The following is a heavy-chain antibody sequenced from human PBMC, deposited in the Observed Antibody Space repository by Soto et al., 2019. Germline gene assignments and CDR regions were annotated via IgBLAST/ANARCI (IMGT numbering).Heavy chain of an antibody. Sequence: QVQLVQSGAEVKKPGSSVKVSCKASGGTFSSYAISWVRQAPGQGLEWMGDIIPIFGTTNYAQKFQGRVTITADESTSTAYMELCSLRSEDTAVYYCARSITGTVSSYYGMDVWGQGTTVTVSS. V-gene: IGHV1-69*12. CDR2: IIPIFGTT. D-gene: IGHD1-20*01. J-gene: IGHJ6*01. CDR3: ARSITGTVSSYYGMDV. CDR1: GGTFSSYA.